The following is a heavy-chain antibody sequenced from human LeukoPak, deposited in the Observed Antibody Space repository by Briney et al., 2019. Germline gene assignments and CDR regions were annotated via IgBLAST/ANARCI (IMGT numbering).Heavy chain of an antibody. CDR2: ISGSGGST. CDR3: VKERASTVNWDVINY. V-gene: IGHV3-23*01. Sequence: GGSLRLSCTASGFTFSDYAMGWVRQAPGKGLEWVSGISGSGGSTKYAGSVMGRFTVSRDKSRKTVYLQLNSLRAEDTATYYCVKERASTVNWDVINYWGQGALVIVSS. D-gene: IGHD1-1*01. CDR1: GFTFSDYA. J-gene: IGHJ4*02.